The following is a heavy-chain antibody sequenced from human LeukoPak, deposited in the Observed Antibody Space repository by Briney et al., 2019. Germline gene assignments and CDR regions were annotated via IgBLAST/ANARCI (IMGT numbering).Heavy chain of an antibody. D-gene: IGHD6-19*01. J-gene: IGHJ4*02. V-gene: IGHV4-59*01. CDR3: ARHETYSAGWVDC. CDR1: GGSLSSYY. Sequence: SQTLSLTCTVSGGSLSSYYWSWIRQPPGKGLEWIGYIYYSGGTNYNPSLKSRVTISVDTSKNQFSLKLSSVTAADTAVYYCARHETYSAGWVDCWGQGTLVTVSS. CDR2: IYYSGGT.